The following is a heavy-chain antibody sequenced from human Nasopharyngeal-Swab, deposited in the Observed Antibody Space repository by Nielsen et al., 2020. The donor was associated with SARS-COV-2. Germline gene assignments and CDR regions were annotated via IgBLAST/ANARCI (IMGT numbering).Heavy chain of an antibody. D-gene: IGHD2-2*01. CDR3: ARDIVVVPAAYTYNWFDP. J-gene: IGHJ5*02. CDR1: GYTFNTYA. Sequence: ASVKVSCKASGYTFNTYAMHWMRQAPGQRLEWMGWINAGNGNTEYSQKFQGRVTMTRDTSTSTVYMELSSLRSEDTAVYYCARDIVVVPAAYTYNWFDPWGQGTLVTVSS. CDR2: INAGNGNT. V-gene: IGHV1-3*01.